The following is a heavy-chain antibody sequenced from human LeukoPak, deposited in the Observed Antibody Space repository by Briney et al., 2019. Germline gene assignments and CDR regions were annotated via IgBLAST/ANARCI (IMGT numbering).Heavy chain of an antibody. Sequence: PGGSLRLSCAASGFTFSSYAMSWVRQAPGKGLGWVSAISGSGGSTYYADSVKGRFTISRDNSKNTLYLQMNSLRAEDTAVYYCAKGNYYDSSGYGGDYWGQGTLVTVSS. CDR3: AKGNYYDSSGYGGDY. CDR1: GFTFSSYA. J-gene: IGHJ4*02. V-gene: IGHV3-23*01. D-gene: IGHD3-22*01. CDR2: ISGSGGST.